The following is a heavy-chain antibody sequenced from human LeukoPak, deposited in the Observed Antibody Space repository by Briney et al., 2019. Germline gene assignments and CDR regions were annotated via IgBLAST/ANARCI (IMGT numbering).Heavy chain of an antibody. CDR2: ISAYNGNT. CDR1: GYTFTSYG. J-gene: IGHJ6*03. V-gene: IGHV1-18*01. Sequence: ASVTVSCMASGYTFTSYGISWVRQAPGQGLEWMGWISAYNGNTNYAQKLLGRVTMTTDTSTSTAYMELRSLRSDDTAVYYCAREGEELRFLEPYYYYYMDVWGKGTTVTVSS. D-gene: IGHD3-3*01. CDR3: AREGEELRFLEPYYYYYMDV.